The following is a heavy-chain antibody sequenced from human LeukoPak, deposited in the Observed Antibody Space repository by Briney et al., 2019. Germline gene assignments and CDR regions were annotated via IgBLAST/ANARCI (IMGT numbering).Heavy chain of an antibody. Sequence: SETLSLTCAVYGGSFSGYYWSWIRQPPGKGLEWIGYIYYSGTTDYSPSLRSRVTMSLDTSKNQLSLKLSSVTTADTAVYYCARMGAIAGASANPDYWGQGTLVSVSS. D-gene: IGHD4/OR15-4a*01. CDR2: IYYSGTT. V-gene: IGHV4-59*01. J-gene: IGHJ4*02. CDR1: GGSFSGYY. CDR3: ARMGAIAGASANPDY.